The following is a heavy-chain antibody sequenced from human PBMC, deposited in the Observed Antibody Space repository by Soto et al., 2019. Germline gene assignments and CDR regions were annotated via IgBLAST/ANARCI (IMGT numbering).Heavy chain of an antibody. D-gene: IGHD3-16*01. CDR1: GYIFVNYG. V-gene: IGHV1-18*01. CDR3: AMVDNYVTPTPQDV. J-gene: IGHJ6*02. Sequence: QVQLVQSGDEVRKPGSSVKVSCKASGYIFVNYGIAWVRQAPGQGLEWMGWISAYSGNTHNASKVQGRLTMTTDTPTTTAYMDLASLTSDDTAVYYCAMVDNYVTPTPQDVWGHGTTVTVSS. CDR2: ISAYSGNT.